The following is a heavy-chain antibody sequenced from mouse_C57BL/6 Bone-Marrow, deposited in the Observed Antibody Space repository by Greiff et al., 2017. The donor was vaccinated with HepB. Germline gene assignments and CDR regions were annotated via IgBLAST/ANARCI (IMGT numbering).Heavy chain of an antibody. Sequence: VQLQQSGPELVKPGASVKISCKASGYAFSSSWMNWVKQRPGKGLEWIGRIYPGDGDTNYNGKFKGKATLTADKSSSTAYMQLSSLTSEDSAVYFCARKDYYYGSREWYFDVWGTGTTVTVSS. CDR2: IYPGDGDT. V-gene: IGHV1-82*01. CDR1: GYAFSSSW. J-gene: IGHJ1*03. CDR3: ARKDYYYGSREWYFDV. D-gene: IGHD1-1*01.